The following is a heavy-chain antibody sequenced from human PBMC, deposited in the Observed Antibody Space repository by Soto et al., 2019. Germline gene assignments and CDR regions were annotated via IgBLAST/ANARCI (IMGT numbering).Heavy chain of an antibody. V-gene: IGHV1-69*13. J-gene: IGHJ6*02. CDR1: GGTFSSYA. Sequence: ASVKVSCKASGGTFSSYAISWVRQAPGQGLEWMGGIIPIFGTANYAQKFQGRVTITADESTSTAYMELSSLRSEDTAVYYCARDLYDSTLYYGMDVWGQGTTVTVSS. CDR3: ARDLYDSTLYYGMDV. CDR2: IIPIFGTA. D-gene: IGHD3-22*01.